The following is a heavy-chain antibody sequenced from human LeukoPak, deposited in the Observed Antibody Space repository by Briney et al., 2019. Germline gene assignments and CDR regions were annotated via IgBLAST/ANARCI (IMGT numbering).Heavy chain of an antibody. D-gene: IGHD3-3*01. CDR1: YGSISSSSYY. CDR2: INHSGST. CDR3: ARRSTPGRFWSGYYMN. Sequence: PSETLSLTCTVSYGSISSSSYYWGWIRQPPGKGLEWIGEINHSGSTNYNPSLKSRVTISVDTSKNQFSLKLSSVTAADTAVYYCARRSTPGRFWSGYYMNWGQGTLVTVSS. J-gene: IGHJ4*02. V-gene: IGHV4-39*07.